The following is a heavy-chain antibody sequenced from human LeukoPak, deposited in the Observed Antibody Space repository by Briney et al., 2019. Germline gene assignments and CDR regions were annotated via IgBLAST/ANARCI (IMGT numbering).Heavy chain of an antibody. CDR3: ARRGSITMVRGVIIRYNWFDP. CDR2: INHSGST. CDR1: GGSFSGYY. D-gene: IGHD3-10*01. Sequence: SETLSLTCAVYGGSFSGYYWSWIRQPPGKGLEWIGEINHSGSTNYNPSLKSRVTISVDTSKNQFSLKLSSVTAADTAVYYCARRGSITMVRGVIIRYNWFDPWGQGTLVTVSS. J-gene: IGHJ5*02. V-gene: IGHV4-34*01.